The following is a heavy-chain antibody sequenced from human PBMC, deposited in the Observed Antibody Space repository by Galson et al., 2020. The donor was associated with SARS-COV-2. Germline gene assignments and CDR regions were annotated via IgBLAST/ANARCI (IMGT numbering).Heavy chain of an antibody. CDR3: ARTTSSGWCFDS. D-gene: IGHD6-19*01. V-gene: IGHV2-70*04. CDR2: IDWDDDK. CDR1: GFSLTTNGLR. J-gene: IGHJ4*02. Sequence: SGPTLVKPTQTLTLTCTFSGFSLTTNGLRVSWIRQPPGKALDWLARIDWDDDKFYSTSLPTTLAISKDTSKNHVVLTMTNVDPTDTGTYYCARTTSSGWCFDSWGQGTLVTVSS.